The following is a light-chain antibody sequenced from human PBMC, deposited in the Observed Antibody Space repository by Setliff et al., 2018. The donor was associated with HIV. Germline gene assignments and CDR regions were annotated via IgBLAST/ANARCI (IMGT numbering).Light chain of an antibody. V-gene: IGLV2-23*01. CDR3: CSNTGSNTYV. J-gene: IGLJ1*01. CDR2: QAT. Sequence: QSVLTQPASVSGSPGQSITISCTGTSSDIGRYNLVPWYQQYPGKAPKLMIYQATKRPSGVSNRFSGSKSGNTASLTISGLQAEDEADYYCCSNTGSNTYVFGSGTKV. CDR1: SSDIGRYNL.